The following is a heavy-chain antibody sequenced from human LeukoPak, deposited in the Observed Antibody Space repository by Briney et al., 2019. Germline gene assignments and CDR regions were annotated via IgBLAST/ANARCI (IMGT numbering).Heavy chain of an antibody. CDR2: IKQDGSEK. V-gene: IGHV3-7*01. CDR3: ARRVESYGYGPHGYYYYYYMDV. J-gene: IGHJ6*03. D-gene: IGHD5-18*01. CDR1: GFTFSSYW. Sequence: PGGSLRLSCAASGFTFSSYWMSWVRQAPGKGLEWVANIKQDGSEKYYVDSVKGRFTISRDNAKNSLYLQMNSLRAEDTAVYYCARRVESYGYGPHGYYYYYYMDVWGKGTTVTISS.